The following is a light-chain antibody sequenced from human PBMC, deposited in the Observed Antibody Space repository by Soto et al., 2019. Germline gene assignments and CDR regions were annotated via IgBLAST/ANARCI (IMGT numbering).Light chain of an antibody. V-gene: IGKV2-28*01. CDR2: LGS. J-gene: IGKJ1*01. CDR1: QSLLHSNGYNY. Sequence: DIVMTQSPLSLPVTPGEPASISCRSSQSLLHSNGYNYLAWYLQKPGQSPQLLIYLGSNRASGVPHRFTGSGSGTDFTLNISRVEADDVGVSYFMQALQTPWTFGQGTKVEIK. CDR3: MQALQTPWT.